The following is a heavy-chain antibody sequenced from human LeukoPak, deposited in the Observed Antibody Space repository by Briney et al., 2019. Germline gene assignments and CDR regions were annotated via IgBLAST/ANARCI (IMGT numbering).Heavy chain of an antibody. V-gene: IGHV4-61*02. CDR3: ARERDPGAAALNWFDP. J-gene: IGHJ5*02. D-gene: IGHD6-13*01. CDR2: IYTSGST. CDR1: GGSISSGSYY. Sequence: SETLSLTCTVSGGSISSGSYYWSWIRQPAGKGLEWIGRIYTSGSTNYNPSLKSRVTISVDTSKNQFSLKLSSVTAADTAVYYCARERDPGAAALNWFDPWCQGTLVTVSS.